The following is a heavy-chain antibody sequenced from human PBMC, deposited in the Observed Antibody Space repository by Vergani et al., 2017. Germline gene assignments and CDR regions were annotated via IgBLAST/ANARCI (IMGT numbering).Heavy chain of an antibody. CDR3: AREGGDYYGSGSGYYYYYGMDV. CDR1: GFTFSSYS. V-gene: IGHV3-48*02. J-gene: IGHJ6*02. D-gene: IGHD3-10*01. CDR2: ISSSSSTI. Sequence: EVQLVESGGGLVQPGGSLRLSCAASGFTFSSYSMNWVRQAPGKGLEWVSYISSSSSTIYYADSVKGRFTISRDNAKNSLYLQMNRLRDEDTAVYYCAREGGDYYGSGSGYYYYYGMDVWGQGTTVTVSS.